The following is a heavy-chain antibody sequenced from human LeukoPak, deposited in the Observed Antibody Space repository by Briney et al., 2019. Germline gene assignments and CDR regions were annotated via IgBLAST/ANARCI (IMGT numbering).Heavy chain of an antibody. V-gene: IGHV3-21*01. Sequence: GGSLRLSCAASGFTFSSYSMNWVRQAPGKGLEGVSSISSSSSYIYYADSVKGRFTISRDNAKNSLYLQMNSLRAEDTAVYYCARDRSSGPLDDAFDIWGQGTMVTVSS. CDR2: ISSSSSYI. CDR1: GFTFSSYS. D-gene: IGHD3-22*01. CDR3: ARDRSSGPLDDAFDI. J-gene: IGHJ3*02.